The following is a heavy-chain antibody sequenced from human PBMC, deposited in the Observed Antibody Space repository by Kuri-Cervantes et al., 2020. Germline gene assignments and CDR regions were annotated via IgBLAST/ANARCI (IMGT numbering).Heavy chain of an antibody. CDR1: GYTFTSYG. V-gene: IGHV1-46*01. D-gene: IGHD5-24*01. J-gene: IGHJ4*02. CDR3: ARGRDGYNLRGGTEIDY. Sequence: ASVKVSCKASGYTFTSYGISWVRQAPGQGLEWMGIINPSGGSTSYAQKFQGRVTMTRDTSTSTVYMELSSLRSEDTAVYYCARGRDGYNLRGGTEIDYWGQGTLVTVSS. CDR2: INPSGGST.